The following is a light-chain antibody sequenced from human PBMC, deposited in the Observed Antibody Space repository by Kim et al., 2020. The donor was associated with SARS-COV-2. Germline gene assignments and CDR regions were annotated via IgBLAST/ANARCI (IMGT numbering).Light chain of an antibody. J-gene: IGKJ5*01. V-gene: IGKV1-12*01. CDR1: QPIGSW. CDR3: LQANSFPMT. CDR2: APS. Sequence: ASVGDRGTITCRASQPIGSWLAWYQQKPGKAPKLLLYAPSGLQSGAPSRFSGGGSGTDFTLTISSLQSEDFATYYCLQANSFPMTFGQGTRLEIK.